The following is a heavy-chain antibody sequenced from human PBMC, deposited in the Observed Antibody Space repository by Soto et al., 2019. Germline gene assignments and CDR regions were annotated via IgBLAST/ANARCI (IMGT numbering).Heavy chain of an antibody. D-gene: IGHD3-10*01. CDR2: IYHSGST. CDR3: ARVKASGVNFDY. J-gene: IGHJ4*02. CDR1: GGSISSSNW. Sequence: SEXLSLTCAVSGGSISSSNWWSWVRQPPGKGLEWIGEIYHSGSTNYNPSLKSRVTISVDKSKNQFSLKLSSVTAADTAVYYCARVKASGVNFDYWGQGTLVTVSS. V-gene: IGHV4-4*02.